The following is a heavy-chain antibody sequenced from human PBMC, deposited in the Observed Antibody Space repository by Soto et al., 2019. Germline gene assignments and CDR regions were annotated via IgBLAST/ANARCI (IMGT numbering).Heavy chain of an antibody. CDR2: IFSNDEK. J-gene: IGHJ5*02. V-gene: IGHV2-26*04. CDR3: ASTYSTSWYWFDP. CDR1: GFSLSNAGLD. D-gene: IGHD6-13*01. Sequence: QVTVKESGPVRVKPTETLTLTCTVSGFSLSNAGLDVSWIRQPPGKALEWLAHIFSNDEKSYSTSLKSRLTISKDTSKSQVVLTMTNMDPVDTATYYCASTYSTSWYWFDPWGQGTLVTVSS.